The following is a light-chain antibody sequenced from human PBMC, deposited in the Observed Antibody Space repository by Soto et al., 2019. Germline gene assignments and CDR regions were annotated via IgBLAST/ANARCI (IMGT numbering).Light chain of an antibody. CDR3: AAWDDSLSGVV. CDR1: SSNIGSNY. J-gene: IGLJ2*01. CDR2: RNN. Sequence: QSVLTQPPSASGTPGQRVTISCSGSSSNIGSNYVYWYQQLPGTAPKLLIYRNNQPPSGIPDRFSGSKSGTSASLAIRGLRSEDEADYYCAAWDDSLSGVVFGGGTKLTVL. V-gene: IGLV1-47*01.